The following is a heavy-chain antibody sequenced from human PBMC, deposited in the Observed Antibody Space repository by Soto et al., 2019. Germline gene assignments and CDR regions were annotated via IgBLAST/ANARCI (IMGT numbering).Heavy chain of an antibody. CDR2: IYYSGST. CDR3: ARADIFSLFYGMDV. V-gene: IGHV4-31*03. CDR1: GGSISNGGYY. Sequence: QVQLQESGPGLVKPSETLSLTCTVSGGSISNGGYYWNWIRQHPGRGLEWIGYIYYSGSTKYNPSLKSRVTISKDTAKKQFSLKLTSVTAADTAVYHCARADIFSLFYGMDVWGQGTTVTVSS. J-gene: IGHJ6*02. D-gene: IGHD3-9*01.